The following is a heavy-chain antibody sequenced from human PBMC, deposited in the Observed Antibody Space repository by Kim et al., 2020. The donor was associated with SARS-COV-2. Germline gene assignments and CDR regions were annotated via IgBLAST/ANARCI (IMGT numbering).Heavy chain of an antibody. CDR3: ATLGFGFGELFPSN. J-gene: IGHJ4*02. CDR1: GLTFSSYA. V-gene: IGHV3-23*01. Sequence: GGSLRLSCAASGLTFSSYAMSWVRQAPGKGLEWVSTISSSGGITYYADSVKGRFTISRDNSKNTLYLQMNSLRAEDTALYYCATLGFGFGELFPSNWGQGTLVTVSS. CDR2: ISSSGGIT. D-gene: IGHD3-10*01.